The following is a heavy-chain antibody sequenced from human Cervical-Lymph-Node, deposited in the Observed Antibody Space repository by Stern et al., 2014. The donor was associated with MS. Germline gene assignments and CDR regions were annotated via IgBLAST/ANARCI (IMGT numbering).Heavy chain of an antibody. CDR3: TRGLDSFDY. J-gene: IGHJ4*02. CDR2: IWYDGNGK. V-gene: IGHV3-33*01. Sequence: VQLVESGGGVVRPGGSLRLSCAASGFTFSDYGMHWVRQAPGKGLELVAVIWYDGNGKYYTDSVKGRFTISRDNSKNTLYLQLNSLRAEDTAVFYCTRGLDSFDYWGRGTLVTVSS. CDR1: GFTFSDYG. D-gene: IGHD6-6*01.